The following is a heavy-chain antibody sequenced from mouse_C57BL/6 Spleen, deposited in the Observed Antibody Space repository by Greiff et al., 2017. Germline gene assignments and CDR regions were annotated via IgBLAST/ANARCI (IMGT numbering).Heavy chain of an antibody. CDR3: ARRGYYGSRGGYFDV. D-gene: IGHD1-1*01. CDR1: GYTFTDYY. V-gene: IGHV1-76*01. CDR2: IYPGSGNT. J-gene: IGHJ1*03. Sequence: VQLQQSGAELVRPGASVKLSCKASGYTFTDYYINWVKQRPGQGLEWIARIYPGSGNTYYNEKFKGKATLTAEKSSSTASMQLSSLTSEDSAVYFCARRGYYGSRGGYFDVWGTGTTVTVSS.